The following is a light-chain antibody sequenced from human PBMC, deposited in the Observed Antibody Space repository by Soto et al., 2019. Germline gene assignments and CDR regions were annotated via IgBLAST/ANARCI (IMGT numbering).Light chain of an antibody. CDR1: QSLVHSDGNTY. J-gene: IGKJ1*01. V-gene: IGKV2-30*02. CDR3: MQGTYRRT. CDR2: RVS. Sequence: DIVMTQSPLTLPVTLGQPASISCRSSQSLVHSDGNTYLNWFQQRPGQSPRRLIYRVSNRDSGVPDRFSGSGSATDFTLKISRAEAEDVGVYYCMQGTYRRTFGQGTKVEIK.